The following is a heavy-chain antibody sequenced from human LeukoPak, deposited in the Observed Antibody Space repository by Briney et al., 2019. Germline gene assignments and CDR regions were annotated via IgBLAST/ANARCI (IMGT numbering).Heavy chain of an antibody. CDR1: GGTFSSHA. Sequence: EASVKVSCKASGGTFSSHAISWVRQAPGQGLEWMGGIIPIFGTANYAQKFQGRVTITADESTSTAYMEPSSLRSEDTAVYYCARLPRPKYYYGSGSYFTWGQGTLVTVSS. CDR3: ARLPRPKYYYGSGSYFT. CDR2: IIPIFGTA. V-gene: IGHV1-69*13. J-gene: IGHJ5*02. D-gene: IGHD3-10*01.